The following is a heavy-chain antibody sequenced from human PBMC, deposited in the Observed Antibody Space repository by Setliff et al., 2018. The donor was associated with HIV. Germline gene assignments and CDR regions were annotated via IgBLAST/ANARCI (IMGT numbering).Heavy chain of an antibody. J-gene: IGHJ4*02. CDR1: GFTFSSYG. CDR3: AKDQGMAYYSSLDY. V-gene: IGHV3-30*18. Sequence: GGFLRLSCAASGFTFSSYGMHWVRQAPGKGLEWVAVISHDGTNKYYGDSVKGRFTISRDNSKNTLYVQIDSLRVEDTAVYYCAKDQGMAYYSSLDYWGQGTLVTVSS. CDR2: ISHDGTNK. D-gene: IGHD2-8*01.